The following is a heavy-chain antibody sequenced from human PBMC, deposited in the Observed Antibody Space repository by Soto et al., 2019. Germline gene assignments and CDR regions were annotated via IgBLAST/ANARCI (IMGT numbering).Heavy chain of an antibody. V-gene: IGHV2-5*02. Sequence: QIALKDSGPTLLKPTHTLTLTCAFSGFSLSTSGVGVGWIRQPPGKALEWLALIYWDNDNRLSPSLKSSSAITKETTKNQVVLTMTNMDPVDTGTYYCAHRSGFGELRFDYWGQGTLVTVSS. D-gene: IGHD3-10*01. CDR1: GFSLSTSGVG. J-gene: IGHJ4*02. CDR3: AHRSGFGELRFDY. CDR2: IYWDNDN.